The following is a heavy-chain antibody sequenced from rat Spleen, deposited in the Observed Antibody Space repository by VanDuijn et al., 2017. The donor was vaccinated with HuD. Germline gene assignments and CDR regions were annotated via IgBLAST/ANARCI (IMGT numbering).Heavy chain of an antibody. V-gene: IGHV5-20*01. CDR2: ISYDGGTT. CDR3: TSEPTRVYFDY. J-gene: IGHJ2*01. CDR1: GFTFTDYY. D-gene: IGHD1-4*01. Sequence: EVQLVESGGGLVQPGRSLKLSCAASGFTFTDYYMAWVRQAPTKGLEWVASISYDGGTTYYRDSVKGRFTIFRDNAKSSLYLQMDSLRSEDTATDYCTSEPTRVYFDYWGQGVMVTVSS.